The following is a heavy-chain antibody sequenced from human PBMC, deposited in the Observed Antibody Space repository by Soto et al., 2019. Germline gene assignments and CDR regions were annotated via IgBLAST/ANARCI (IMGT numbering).Heavy chain of an antibody. CDR1: GYTFTSYG. Sequence: QVQLVQSGAEVKKPGASVKVSCKASGYTFTSYGISWERQAPGQGLEWMGWISAYNGNTNYAQKLQGRVTMTTDTSSSTAYMELRSLRSDDTAVYYCARATPLITGTTSDWFDPWGQGTLLTVSS. CDR3: ARATPLITGTTSDWFDP. V-gene: IGHV1-18*01. CDR2: ISAYNGNT. J-gene: IGHJ5*02. D-gene: IGHD1-7*01.